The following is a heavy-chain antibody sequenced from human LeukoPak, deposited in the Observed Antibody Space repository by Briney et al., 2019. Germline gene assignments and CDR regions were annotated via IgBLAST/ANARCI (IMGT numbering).Heavy chain of an antibody. D-gene: IGHD3-10*01. CDR2: IYTSGST. V-gene: IGHV4-4*09. Sequence: PSETLSLTCTVSGGSISSYYWSWIRQPPGKGLEWIGYIYTSGSTNYNPSLKSRVTISVDTSKNQFSLKLSSVTAADTDVYYCARYGSGSSYADYWGQGTLVTVSS. CDR3: ARYGSGSSYADY. CDR1: GGSISSYY. J-gene: IGHJ4*02.